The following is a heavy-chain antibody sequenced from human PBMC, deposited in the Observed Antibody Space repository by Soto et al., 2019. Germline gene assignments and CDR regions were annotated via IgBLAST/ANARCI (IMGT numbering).Heavy chain of an antibody. V-gene: IGHV3-23*01. CDR2: ISGSGGST. CDR1: GFTFSSYA. CDR3: AKVGPSCSSTSCPRNIYYYYMDV. J-gene: IGHJ6*03. Sequence: GGSLRLSCAASGFTFSSYAMSWVRQAPGKGLEWVSAISGSGGSTYYADSVKGRFTISRDNSKNTLYLQMNSLRAEDTAVYYSAKVGPSCSSTSCPRNIYYYYMDVWGKATTVTVPS. D-gene: IGHD2-2*01.